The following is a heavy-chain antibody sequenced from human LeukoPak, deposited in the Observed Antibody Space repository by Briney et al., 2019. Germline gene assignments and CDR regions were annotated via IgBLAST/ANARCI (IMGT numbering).Heavy chain of an antibody. CDR2: IIPILGIA. CDR3: VRDLGVDTSMIFFDY. J-gene: IGHJ4*02. Sequence: ASVKVSCKASGGTFSSYAISWVRQAPGQGLEWMGRIIPILGIANYAQKFQGRVTMTTDTSTSTAYMELRSLRSDDTAVFYCVRDLGVDTSMIFFDYWGQGTLVTVSS. V-gene: IGHV1-69*04. CDR1: GGTFSSYA. D-gene: IGHD5-18*01.